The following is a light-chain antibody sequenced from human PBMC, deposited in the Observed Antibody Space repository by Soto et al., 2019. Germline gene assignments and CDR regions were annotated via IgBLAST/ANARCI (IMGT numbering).Light chain of an antibody. J-gene: IGKJ1*01. CDR3: HQYGSSPRT. V-gene: IGKV3-20*01. CDR2: GAS. CDR1: QSVSSNF. Sequence: EIVLTQSPGTLSLSPGDRATLSCRASQSVSSNFLAWYQQKPGQAPRLLIYGASIRATGIPDRFSGSVSGTDFTLNIRRLEPEDFAMYFCHQYGSSPRTFGQGTKVEIK.